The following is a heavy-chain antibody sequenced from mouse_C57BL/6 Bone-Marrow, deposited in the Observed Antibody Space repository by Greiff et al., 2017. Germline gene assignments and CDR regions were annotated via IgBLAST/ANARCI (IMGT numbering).Heavy chain of an antibody. CDR1: GFNIKDDY. V-gene: IGHV14-4*01. J-gene: IGHJ3*01. CDR3: TVFYYGSMWFAY. CDR2: IDPENGDT. Sequence: QLQQSGAELVRPGASVKLSCTASGFNIKDDYMHWVKQRPEQGLEWIGWIDPENGDTEYASKFQGKATITADTSSTTAYLQLSSLTSEDTAVYYCTVFYYGSMWFAYWGQGTLVTVSA. D-gene: IGHD1-1*01.